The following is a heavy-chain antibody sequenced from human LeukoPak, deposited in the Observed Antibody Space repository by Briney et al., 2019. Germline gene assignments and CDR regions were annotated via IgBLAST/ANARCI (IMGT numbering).Heavy chain of an antibody. CDR1: GGSFSGYY. D-gene: IGHD6-13*01. Sequence: SETLSLTCAVYGGSFSGYYWSWIRQPPGKGLEWIGEINHSGSTNYNPSLKSRVIISVDTSKNQFSLKLSSVTAADTAVYYCARATYSSSWFYWGQGTLVTVSS. CDR3: ARATYSSSWFY. CDR2: INHSGST. J-gene: IGHJ4*02. V-gene: IGHV4-34*01.